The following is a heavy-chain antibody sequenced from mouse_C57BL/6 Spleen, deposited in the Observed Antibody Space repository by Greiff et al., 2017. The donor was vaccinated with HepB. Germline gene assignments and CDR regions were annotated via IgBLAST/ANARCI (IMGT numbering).Heavy chain of an antibody. CDR1: GFTFTDYY. CDR2: IRNKANGYTT. Sequence: EVQRVESGGGLVQPGGSLSLSCAASGFTFTDYYMSWVRQPPGKALEWLGFIRNKANGYTTEYSASVKGRFTISRDNSQSILYLQMNALGAEDSATYYCARSYSNAWFAYWGQGTLVTVSA. J-gene: IGHJ3*01. V-gene: IGHV7-3*01. D-gene: IGHD2-5*01. CDR3: ARSYSNAWFAY.